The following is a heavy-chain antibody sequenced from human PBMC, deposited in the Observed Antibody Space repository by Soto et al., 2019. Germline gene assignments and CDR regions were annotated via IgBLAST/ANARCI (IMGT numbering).Heavy chain of an antibody. Sequence: QVQLVQSGAEVKKPGASVKVSCKASGYTFSDYYMHWVRQAPGQGLEWLGWINPKSGGTNYAQKFQGWVTMTRDTSISTAYMELSRLRSDDTAVYYCVRDKDGIDVWGQGTTVTVSS. CDR2: INPKSGGT. CDR1: GYTFSDYY. CDR3: VRDKDGIDV. V-gene: IGHV1-2*04. J-gene: IGHJ6*02.